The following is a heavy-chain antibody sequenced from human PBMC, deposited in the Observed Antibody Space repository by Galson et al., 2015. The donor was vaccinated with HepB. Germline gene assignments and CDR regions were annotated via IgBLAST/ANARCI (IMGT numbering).Heavy chain of an antibody. CDR3: ARVTRLDRGLYRYYYYYMDV. V-gene: IGHV3-7*01. CDR2: IKQDGSEK. D-gene: IGHD2-2*02. CDR1: GFTFSSYW. J-gene: IGHJ6*03. Sequence: SLRLSCAASGFTFSSYWMSWVRQAPGKGLEWVANIKQDGSEKYYVDSVKGRFTISRDNAKNSLYLQMNSLRAEDTAVYYCARVTRLDRGLYRYYYYYMDVWGKGTTVTVSS.